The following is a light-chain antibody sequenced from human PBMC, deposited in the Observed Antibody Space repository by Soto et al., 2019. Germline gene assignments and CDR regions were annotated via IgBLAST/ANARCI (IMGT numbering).Light chain of an antibody. V-gene: IGLV2-14*01. Sequence: QSALTQPASVSGSPGQSITISCTGTSSDVGDYNYVSSYQQYPGKAPKLMIYEVTNRPSGVSSRFSGSKSVNTACLTISGLQAEDEADYYCSSYRSRSTSWVFGGGTKLTVL. CDR2: EVT. CDR3: SSYRSRSTSWV. J-gene: IGLJ3*02. CDR1: SSDVGDYNY.